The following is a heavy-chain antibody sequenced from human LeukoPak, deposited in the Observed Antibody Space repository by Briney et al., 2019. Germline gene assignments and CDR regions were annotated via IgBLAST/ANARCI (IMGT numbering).Heavy chain of an antibody. Sequence: GGSLRLSCAASGFTFSSYAMSWVRQAPGKGLVWVANVNPDGSEKKYVDSVKGRFIISRDNAENSLDLQMNSLRVEDTAVYYCVREGGSGWYSGWFDPWGQGTRVTVSS. CDR1: GFTFSSYA. CDR3: VREGGSGWYSGWFDP. V-gene: IGHV3-7*03. CDR2: VNPDGSEK. J-gene: IGHJ5*02. D-gene: IGHD6-19*01.